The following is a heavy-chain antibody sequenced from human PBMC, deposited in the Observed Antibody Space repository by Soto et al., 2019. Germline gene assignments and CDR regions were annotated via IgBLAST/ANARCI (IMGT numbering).Heavy chain of an antibody. CDR3: ARVTNRGAHFDY. CDR1: GGSISSYY. CDR2: IYYSGST. V-gene: IGHV4-59*01. J-gene: IGHJ4*02. Sequence: SETLSLTCTVSGGSISSYYWSWIRQPPGKGLEWIGYIYYSGSTNYNPSLKSRVTISVDTSKNQFSLKLSSVTAADTAVYYCARVTNRGAHFDYWGQGTLVTVSS. D-gene: IGHD3-10*01.